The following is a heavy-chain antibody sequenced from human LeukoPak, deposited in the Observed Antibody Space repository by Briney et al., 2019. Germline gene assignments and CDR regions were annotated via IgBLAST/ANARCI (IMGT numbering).Heavy chain of an antibody. J-gene: IGHJ5*02. CDR1: GYSISSGYF. V-gene: IGHV4-38-2*02. Sequence: SETLSLTCSVSGYSISSGYFWGWIRQPPGKGLEWIGTSYHTGITYYNPSLNSRVTVSLDTSKNQFSLQLTSVTAADSAVYYCARGGTDCGADCPNWFDPWGRGTLVTVSS. CDR2: SYHTGIT. CDR3: ARGGTDCGADCPNWFDP. D-gene: IGHD2-21*02.